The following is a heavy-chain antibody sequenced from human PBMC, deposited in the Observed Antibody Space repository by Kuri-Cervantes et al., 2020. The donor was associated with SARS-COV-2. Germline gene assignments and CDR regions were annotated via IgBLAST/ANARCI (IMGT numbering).Heavy chain of an antibody. CDR3: ARGSGRFLEWLFEF. D-gene: IGHD3-3*01. Sequence: SETLSLTCAVYGGSFSGYYWRWIRQPPGKGLEWIGEINHSGSTNYNPSLKSRVTISVDTSKNQFSLELSSVTAADTAVYYCARGSGRFLEWLFEFWGQGTLVTVSS. J-gene: IGHJ4*02. CDR2: INHSGST. CDR1: GGSFSGYY. V-gene: IGHV4-34*01.